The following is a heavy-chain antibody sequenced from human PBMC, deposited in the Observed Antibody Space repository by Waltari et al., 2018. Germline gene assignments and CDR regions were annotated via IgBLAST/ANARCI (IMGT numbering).Heavy chain of an antibody. J-gene: IGHJ5*02. Sequence: QVQLQQWGAGLLKPSETLSLTCAVYGGSFSGYYWSWIRQPPGKGLEWIGEINHSGSTNYNPSLKSRVTISVDTSKNQFSLKLSSVTAADTAVYYCARDMVTYWFDPWGQGTLVTVSS. V-gene: IGHV4-34*01. CDR2: INHSGST. CDR3: ARDMVTYWFDP. CDR1: GGSFSGYY. D-gene: IGHD5-18*01.